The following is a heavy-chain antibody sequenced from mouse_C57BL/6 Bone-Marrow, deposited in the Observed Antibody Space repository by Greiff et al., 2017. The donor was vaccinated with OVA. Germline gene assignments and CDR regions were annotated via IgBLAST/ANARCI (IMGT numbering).Heavy chain of an antibody. Sequence: QVQLQQSGPGLVQPSQSLSITCTVSGFSLSNYGIHWVRQSPGKGLEWLGVIWSGGITDYNTAFISRLSISRDTSKSQVFFKMSSLHADDTAIYYCARKENPLGTVDYWGQGTSVTVSS. CDR1: GFSLSNYG. CDR2: IWSGGIT. V-gene: IGHV2-2*01. CDR3: ARKENPLGTVDY. D-gene: IGHD3-3*01. J-gene: IGHJ4*01.